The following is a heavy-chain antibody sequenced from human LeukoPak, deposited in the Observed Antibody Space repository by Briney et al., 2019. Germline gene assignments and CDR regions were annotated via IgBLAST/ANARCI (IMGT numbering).Heavy chain of an antibody. Sequence: GGSLRLSCAGSGVIFNSYWMRWVRQPPGRGLEWVGIIKEDGSEKYYVNSVMGRFTISRDNTKNSLYLQMNNLRAEDTAIYYRARDREGVPAAWGQGTLVTVSS. CDR2: IKEDGSEK. CDR1: GVIFNSYW. V-gene: IGHV3-7*03. D-gene: IGHD2-2*01. CDR3: ARDREGVPAA. J-gene: IGHJ5*02.